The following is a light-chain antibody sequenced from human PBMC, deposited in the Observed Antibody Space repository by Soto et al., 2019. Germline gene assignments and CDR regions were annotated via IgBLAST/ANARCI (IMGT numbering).Light chain of an antibody. CDR3: QHYNSYSEA. Sequence: DIQMTQSPSTLSASVRDRVTITCRASQTISSWLAWFQQRPGRAPKFLIYKASTLKSGVPSRFSGSGSGTEFTLTISSPQPDDFATYYCQHYNSYSEAFGQGTKVDIK. CDR2: KAS. CDR1: QTISSW. J-gene: IGKJ1*01. V-gene: IGKV1-5*03.